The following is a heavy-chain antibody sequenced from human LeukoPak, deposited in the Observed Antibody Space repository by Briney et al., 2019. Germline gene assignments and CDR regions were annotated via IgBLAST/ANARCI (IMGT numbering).Heavy chain of an antibody. CDR1: GGSFSGYY. CDR2: INHSGST. CDR3: ARRMDAFDI. J-gene: IGHJ3*02. V-gene: IGHV4-34*01. Sequence: SETLSLTCAVYGGSFSGYYWSWIRQPPGKGLEWIGEINHSGSTNYNPSLKSRVTISVDTSKNQFSLKLSSVTAADTAVYYCARRMDAFDIWGQGTMVTVSS.